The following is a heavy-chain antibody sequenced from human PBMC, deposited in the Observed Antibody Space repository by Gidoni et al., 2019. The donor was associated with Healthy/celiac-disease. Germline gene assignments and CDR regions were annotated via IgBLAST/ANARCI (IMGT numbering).Heavy chain of an antibody. CDR2: IIPIFGTA. J-gene: IGHJ4*02. CDR3: ARDSYGDYGRRYFDY. Sequence: QVQLVQSGAEVKKPGSSVKVSCQASGCTFSSYAISWVRQAPGQGLEWMGGIIPIFGTANYAQKFQGRVTITADESTSTAYRELSSLRSEDTAVYYCARDSYGDYGRRYFDYWGQGTLVTVSS. CDR1: GCTFSSYA. V-gene: IGHV1-69*01. D-gene: IGHD4-17*01.